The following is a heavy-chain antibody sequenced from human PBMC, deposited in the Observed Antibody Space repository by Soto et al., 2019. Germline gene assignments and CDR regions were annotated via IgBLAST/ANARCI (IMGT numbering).Heavy chain of an antibody. CDR1: GYTFTSYG. CDR2: ISAYNGNT. CDR3: ARDLGVEMATISGYYGMDV. V-gene: IGHV1-18*01. J-gene: IGHJ6*02. D-gene: IGHD5-12*01. Sequence: ASVKVSCKASGYTFTSYGISWVRQAPGQGLEWMGWISAYNGNTNYAQKLQGRVTMTTDTSTSTAYMELRSLRSDDTAVYYCARDLGVEMATISGYYGMDVWGQGTTVTV.